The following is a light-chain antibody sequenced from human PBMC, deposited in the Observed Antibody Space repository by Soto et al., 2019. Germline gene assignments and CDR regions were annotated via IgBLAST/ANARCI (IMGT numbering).Light chain of an antibody. CDR3: HQYNNWPET. V-gene: IGKV3-15*01. Sequence: EIVMTQSPGTLSVSPGERATRSGRASQSVSSNLAWHQQKPGQAPRLLIHGASTRATGVPARFSGSGSGTEFTLTISSLQSEDFAVYYCHQYNNWPETFGQGTKVDIK. J-gene: IGKJ1*01. CDR1: QSVSSN. CDR2: GAS.